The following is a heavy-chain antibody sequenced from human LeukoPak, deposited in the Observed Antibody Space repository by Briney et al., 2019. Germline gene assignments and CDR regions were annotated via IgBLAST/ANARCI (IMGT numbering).Heavy chain of an antibody. V-gene: IGHV3-23*01. CDR1: GFNFSSYA. Sequence: GGSLRLSCAASGFNFSSYAMSWVRQAPGKGLEWVSAISGGAGSTSYADSVKGRFTISRDNSKHTLYLQMNNLRAEDTAVYYCAKYLGGFGRIDCWGQGTLVTVSS. CDR3: AKYLGGFGRIDC. CDR2: ISGGAGST. D-gene: IGHD3-10*01. J-gene: IGHJ4*02.